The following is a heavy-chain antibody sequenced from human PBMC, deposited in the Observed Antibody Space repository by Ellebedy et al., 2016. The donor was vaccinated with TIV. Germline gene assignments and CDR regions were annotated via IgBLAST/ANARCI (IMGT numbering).Heavy chain of an antibody. CDR3: ARDFRNWGSGEWNFDL. CDR1: GFTFHDYG. V-gene: IGHV3-43D*03. D-gene: IGHD7-27*01. CDR2: INWDGGRT. J-gene: IGHJ2*01. Sequence: GESLKISCAASGFTFHDYGMHWVRQVPGKGLEWIALINWDGGRTDYADSVRGRFTISRDNSRQSIYLQMDSLRPEDTALYYCARDFRNWGSGEWNFDLWGRGTLVSVSS.